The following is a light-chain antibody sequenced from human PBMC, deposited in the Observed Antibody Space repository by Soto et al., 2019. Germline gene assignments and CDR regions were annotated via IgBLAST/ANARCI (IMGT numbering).Light chain of an antibody. J-gene: IGKJ1*01. CDR1: QGISSY. CDR2: AAS. CDR3: QLLNAFPRT. V-gene: IGKV1-9*01. Sequence: DVQLTQSPSFLSAFVGDRVTITCRASQGISSYLAWYQQRPEKAPRFLFHAASTLQSAVPSRFAGSGSGTEFPLTISSLQPEEFATYFCQLLNAFPRTFGQGTKVEI.